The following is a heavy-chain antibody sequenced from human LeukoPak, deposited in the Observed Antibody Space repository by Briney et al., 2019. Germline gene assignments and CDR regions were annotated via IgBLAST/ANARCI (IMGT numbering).Heavy chain of an antibody. CDR1: GFTFSSYA. J-gene: IGHJ4*02. Sequence: PGGSLRLSCAASGFTFSSYAMSWVRQAPGKGLEWVSAISGSGGSTYYAGSVKGRFTISRDNSKNTLYLQMNSLRVEDTAVYYCANSGGVQRDDAYWGQGTLVTVSS. D-gene: IGHD6-25*01. CDR3: ANSGGVQRDDAY. CDR2: ISGSGGST. V-gene: IGHV3-23*01.